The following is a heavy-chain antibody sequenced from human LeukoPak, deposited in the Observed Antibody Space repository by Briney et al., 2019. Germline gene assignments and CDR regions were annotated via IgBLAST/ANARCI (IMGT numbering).Heavy chain of an antibody. J-gene: IGHJ4*02. D-gene: IGHD1-26*01. CDR2: INKDRSEK. Sequence: GGSLRLSCAASGFTFNTYWMTWVRQAPGKGLEWVANINKDRSEKNYVDSVKGRFIISRDNARNSLYLQMSSLRADDTAIYYCARTTSGSYYSRFDFWGQGTLVTASS. CDR3: ARTTSGSYYSRFDF. CDR1: GFTFNTYW. V-gene: IGHV3-7*01.